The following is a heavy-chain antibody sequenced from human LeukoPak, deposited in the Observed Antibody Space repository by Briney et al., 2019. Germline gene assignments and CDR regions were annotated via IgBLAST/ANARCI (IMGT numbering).Heavy chain of an antibody. CDR3: ARHRGYSYGYRDY. D-gene: IGHD5-18*01. Sequence: PGGSLRLSCAASGFTFSSYWMSWVRQAPGKGLEWVANINQDGSEKYYVDSVKGRFTMSRDNAKNSLYLQMNSLRAEDTAVYYCARHRGYSYGYRDYWGQGPLVTVSS. CDR2: INQDGSEK. CDR1: GFTFSSYW. V-gene: IGHV3-7*01. J-gene: IGHJ4*02.